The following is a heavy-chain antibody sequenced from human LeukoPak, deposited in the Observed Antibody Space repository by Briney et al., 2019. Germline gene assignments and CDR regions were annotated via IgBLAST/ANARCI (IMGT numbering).Heavy chain of an antibody. CDR3: ARAFLGYYGGNSPFDY. CDR2: INAGNGNT. J-gene: IGHJ4*02. V-gene: IGHV1-3*01. D-gene: IGHD4-23*01. CDR1: GYTFTSYA. Sequence: GASVKVSCKASGYTFTSYAMHWVRQAPGQRLEWMGWINAGNGNTKYSQKLQGRVTMTTDTSTSTAYMELRSLRSDDTAVYYCARAFLGYYGGNSPFDYWGQGTLVTVSS.